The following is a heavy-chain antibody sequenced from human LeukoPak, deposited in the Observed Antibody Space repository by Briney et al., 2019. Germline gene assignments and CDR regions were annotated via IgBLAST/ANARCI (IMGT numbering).Heavy chain of an antibody. Sequence: ASVKVPFKASGYTFTSYGISWVRQAPGQGLEWMGWISAYNGNTNYAQKLQGRVTMTTDTSTSTAYMELRSLRSDDTAVYYCARDPATSGLSWFDPWGQGTLVTVSS. CDR3: ARDPATSGLSWFDP. V-gene: IGHV1-18*01. CDR2: ISAYNGNT. D-gene: IGHD3-22*01. J-gene: IGHJ5*02. CDR1: GYTFTSYG.